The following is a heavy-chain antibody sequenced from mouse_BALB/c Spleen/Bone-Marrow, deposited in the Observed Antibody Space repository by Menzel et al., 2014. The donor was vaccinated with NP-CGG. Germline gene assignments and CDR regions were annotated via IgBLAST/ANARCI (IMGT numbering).Heavy chain of an antibody. V-gene: IGHV1-54*01. D-gene: IGHD1-1*01. CDR2: INPGSGGI. J-gene: IGHJ4*01. Sequence: QVQLQQPGAELVRPGTSVKVSCKASGYASTNYWIEWIKQRPGQGLGWIGVINPGSGGINYNEKFKGKATLTADKSSSTAYMQLSSLTSDDSAVYFCARELVRGMDYWGQGTLVTVSS. CDR1: GYASTNYW. CDR3: ARELVRGMDY.